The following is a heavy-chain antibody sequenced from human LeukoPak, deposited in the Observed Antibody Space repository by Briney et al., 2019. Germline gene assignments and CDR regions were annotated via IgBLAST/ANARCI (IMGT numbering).Heavy chain of an antibody. J-gene: IGHJ6*03. V-gene: IGHV4-61*02. D-gene: IGHD3-9*01. CDR2: IYTSGST. CDR3: ARGTDILTGYFVTHYMDV. Sequence: PSQTLSLTCTVSGNSISSGDYYWSWIRQPAGEGLEWIGRIYTSGSTTHNPSLKSRVTISGDTSENQFSLRLSSVTAADTAVYYCARGTDILTGYFVTHYMDVWGKGTTVTISS. CDR1: GNSISSGDYY.